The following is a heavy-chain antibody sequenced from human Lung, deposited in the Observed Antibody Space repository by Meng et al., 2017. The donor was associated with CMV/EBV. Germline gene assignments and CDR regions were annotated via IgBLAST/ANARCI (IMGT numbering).Heavy chain of an antibody. CDR1: GGFISSSNW. J-gene: IGHJ4*02. V-gene: IGHV4-4*02. D-gene: IGHD6-19*01. Sequence: VTLPESGPGLVKPSGSLSLTCVVSGGFISSSNWWSWVRQPPGKGLEWIGEIYHSGSTNYNPSLKSRVTISVDKSKNQFSLKLSSVTAADTAVYYCASFPPPGKQWLVTDYWGQGTLVTVSS. CDR3: ASFPPPGKQWLVTDY. CDR2: IYHSGST.